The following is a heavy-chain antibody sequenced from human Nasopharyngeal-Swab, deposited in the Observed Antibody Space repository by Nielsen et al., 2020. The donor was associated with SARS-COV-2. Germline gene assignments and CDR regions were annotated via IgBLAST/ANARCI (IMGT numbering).Heavy chain of an antibody. D-gene: IGHD6-13*01. J-gene: IGHJ6*02. CDR1: GGTFSSYA. Sequence: SVKVSCKDSGGTFSSYAISWVRQAPGQGLEGMGRIIPILGIANYAQKFQGRVTITADKSTSTAYMELSSLRSEDTAVYYCARGNEGAAAGTGYYYYGMDVWGQGTTVTVSS. V-gene: IGHV1-69*04. CDR2: IIPILGIA. CDR3: ARGNEGAAAGTGYYYYGMDV.